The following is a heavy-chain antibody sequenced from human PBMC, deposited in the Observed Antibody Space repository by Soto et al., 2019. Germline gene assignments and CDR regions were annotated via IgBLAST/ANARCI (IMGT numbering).Heavy chain of an antibody. CDR2: IWHDGGNK. V-gene: IGHV3-33*01. J-gene: IGHJ4*02. CDR1: GFTLSSYG. CDR3: ARDGDVNTGFGKDY. Sequence: PGGSLRLSCAASGFTLSSYGMHWVRQAPGKGLEWVAFIWHDGGNKFYAESVKGRFTISRDNSKNTLYLQMTSLSAEDTAMYYCARDGDVNTGFGKDYWGQGTLVTVFS. D-gene: IGHD3-16*01.